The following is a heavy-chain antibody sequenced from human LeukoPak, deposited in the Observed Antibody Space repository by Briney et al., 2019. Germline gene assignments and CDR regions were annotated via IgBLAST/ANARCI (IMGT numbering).Heavy chain of an antibody. Sequence: SETLSLTCAVSGYSISSRYYWGWIRQPPGKGLEGIGSIYHSGDTYYNPSLRSRVTISVATSKNYFSLKLSSVTAADTAVYYCATDLRRLYFDQWGQGTLVTVSS. V-gene: IGHV4-38-2*02. CDR2: IYHSGDT. J-gene: IGHJ4*02. CDR3: ATDLRRLYFDQ. D-gene: IGHD5/OR15-5a*01. CDR1: GYSISSRYY.